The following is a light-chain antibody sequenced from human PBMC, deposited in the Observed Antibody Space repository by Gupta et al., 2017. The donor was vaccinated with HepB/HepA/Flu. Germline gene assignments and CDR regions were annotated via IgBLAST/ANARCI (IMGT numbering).Light chain of an antibody. CDR2: GAS. Sequence: EIVMTQSPATLSVSPGERGTLSCRASQSVSSSLAWYQQKPGQAPRLLIYGASTRATGIPARFSGSGSGTEFTLTISSRQSEDFAAYYYQQYNNWPLTFGQGTKLEIK. V-gene: IGKV3-15*01. CDR3: QQYNNWPLT. J-gene: IGKJ2*01. CDR1: QSVSSS.